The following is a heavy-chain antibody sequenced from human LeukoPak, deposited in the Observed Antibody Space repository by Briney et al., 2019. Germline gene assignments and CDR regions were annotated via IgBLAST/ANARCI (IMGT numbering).Heavy chain of an antibody. V-gene: IGHV4-59*12. CDR3: ASCNLYCSGGSCYNW. CDR1: GGSISSYY. CDR2: IYYSGST. Sequence: PSETLSLTCTVSGGSISSYYWSWIRQPPGKGLEWIGSIYYSGSTYYNPSLKSRVTISVDTSKNQFSLKLSSVTAADTAVYYCASCNLYCSGGSCYNWWGQGTLVAVSS. J-gene: IGHJ4*02. D-gene: IGHD2-15*01.